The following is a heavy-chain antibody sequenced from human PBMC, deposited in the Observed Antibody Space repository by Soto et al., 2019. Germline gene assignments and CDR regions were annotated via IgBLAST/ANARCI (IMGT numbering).Heavy chain of an antibody. Sequence: ASGKGSCKASGYTFTSYAMHWVRQAPGQRLEWMGWINAGNGNTKYSQKFQGRVTITRDTSASTAYMELSSLRSEDTAVYYCARGWGYCSGGSCPDYWGQGTLVTVSS. CDR1: GYTFTSYA. V-gene: IGHV1-3*01. J-gene: IGHJ4*02. CDR2: INAGNGNT. D-gene: IGHD2-15*01. CDR3: ARGWGYCSGGSCPDY.